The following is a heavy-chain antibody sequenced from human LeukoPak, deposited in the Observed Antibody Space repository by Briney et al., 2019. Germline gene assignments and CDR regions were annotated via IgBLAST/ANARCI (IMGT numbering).Heavy chain of an antibody. CDR1: GYIFTSYY. Sequence: ASVKVSCKASGYIFTSYYMHWLRQAPGQGLEWVGLINPTGGSTTYAQNFQGRVTMTSDTSTTTGYMEVSSLRSEDTAVYYCARAGYDSSGYYSYWGQGTLVTVSS. J-gene: IGHJ4*02. V-gene: IGHV1-46*01. D-gene: IGHD3-22*01. CDR2: INPTGGST. CDR3: ARAGYDSSGYYSY.